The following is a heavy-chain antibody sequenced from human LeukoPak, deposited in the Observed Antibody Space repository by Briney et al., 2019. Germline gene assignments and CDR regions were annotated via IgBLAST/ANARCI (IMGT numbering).Heavy chain of an antibody. CDR1: GGSINSYY. J-gene: IGHJ4*02. V-gene: IGHV4-59*01. CDR2: IYYSGST. D-gene: IGHD2-21*02. Sequence: SETLSLTCTVSGGSINSYYWSWVRQPPGKGLEWIGCIYYSGSTNYNPSLKSRVTISVDTSKNQFSLNLSSVTAADTAAYYCARKNNCGGDCYFDYWGQGTLVTVSS. CDR3: ARKNNCGGDCYFDY.